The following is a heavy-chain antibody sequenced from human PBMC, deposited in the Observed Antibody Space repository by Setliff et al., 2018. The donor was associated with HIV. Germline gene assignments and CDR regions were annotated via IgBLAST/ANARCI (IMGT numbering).Heavy chain of an antibody. CDR3: AKDEGSGSFPNFDY. J-gene: IGHJ4*02. D-gene: IGHD3-10*01. CDR2: ISGSGGST. Sequence: PGESLKISCAASGFTFSSYAMSWVRQAPGKGLEWVSDISGSGGSTYYADSVKGRFTISRDNSKNTLHLQMNSLRDEDTAVYYCAKDEGSGSFPNFDYWGQGTQVTVSS. CDR1: GFTFSSYA. V-gene: IGHV3-23*01.